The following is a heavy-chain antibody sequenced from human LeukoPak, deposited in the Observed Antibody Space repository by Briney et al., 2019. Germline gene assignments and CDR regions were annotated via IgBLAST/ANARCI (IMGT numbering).Heavy chain of an antibody. D-gene: IGHD4-11*01. V-gene: IGHV1-69*13. CDR3: ASGSTDYSNYFYYYGMDV. CDR2: IIPIFGTA. Sequence: SVKVSCKASGGTFSSYAISWVRQAPGQGLEWMGGIIPIFGTANYAQKFQGRVTITADESTSTAYMELSSLRSEDTAVYYCASGSTDYSNYFYYYGMDVWGQGTTVTVSS. J-gene: IGHJ6*02. CDR1: GGTFSSYA.